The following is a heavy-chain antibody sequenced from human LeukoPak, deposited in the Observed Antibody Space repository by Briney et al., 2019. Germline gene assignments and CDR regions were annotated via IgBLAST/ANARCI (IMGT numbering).Heavy chain of an antibody. CDR1: GFTFSSYS. CDR2: ISTSSSYI. D-gene: IGHD4-11*01. J-gene: IGHJ4*02. CDR3: ARLQHDYTFFDY. V-gene: IGHV3-21*04. Sequence: PGGSLRLSCAASGFTFSSYSMNWVRQAPGKGLEWVSSISTSSSYINYADSVKGRFTISRDNAKSSLYLQMNSLRAEDTAVYYCARLQHDYTFFDYWGQGTLVTVSS.